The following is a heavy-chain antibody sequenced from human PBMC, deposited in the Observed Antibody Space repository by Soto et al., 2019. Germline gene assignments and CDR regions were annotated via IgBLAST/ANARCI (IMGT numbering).Heavy chain of an antibody. Sequence: GASVKVSCKASGYTFTSYGISWVRQAPGQGLEWMGWISAYNGNTNYAQKLQGRVTMTTDTSTSTAYMELRSLRSDDTAVYYCARDKEYQLLVDTAMAPFDYWGQGTLVTVSS. V-gene: IGHV1-18*01. CDR3: ARDKEYQLLVDTAMAPFDY. D-gene: IGHD5-18*01. J-gene: IGHJ4*02. CDR1: GYTFTSYG. CDR2: ISAYNGNT.